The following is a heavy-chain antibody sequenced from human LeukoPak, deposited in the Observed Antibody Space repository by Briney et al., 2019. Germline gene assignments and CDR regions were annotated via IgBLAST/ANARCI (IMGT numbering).Heavy chain of an antibody. V-gene: IGHV3-7*01. CDR2: IKEDGSEK. J-gene: IGHJ4*02. Sequence: PGGSLSLSCAASGFTFSNYWMSWVRQAPWKGLEWVANIKEDGSEKYYVDSVKGRFTISRDNARNSLYLQMNSLRAEDTAVYYCSSGRQLGYWGQGILVTVSS. CDR3: SSGRQLGY. CDR1: GFTFSNYW. D-gene: IGHD6-13*01.